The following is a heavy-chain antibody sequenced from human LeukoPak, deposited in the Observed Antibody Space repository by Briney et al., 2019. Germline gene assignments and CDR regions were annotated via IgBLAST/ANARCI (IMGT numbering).Heavy chain of an antibody. V-gene: IGHV3-23*01. Sequence: GGSLRLSCAASGFTFTNYAMSWVRQAPGKGLEWVSGISGGGASTYYADSVKGRFTISRDNAKNSLYLQMNSLRAEDTAVYYCASNWEQLVAFDYWGQGTLVTVSS. CDR1: GFTFTNYA. J-gene: IGHJ4*02. CDR3: ASNWEQLVAFDY. CDR2: ISGGGAST. D-gene: IGHD6-13*01.